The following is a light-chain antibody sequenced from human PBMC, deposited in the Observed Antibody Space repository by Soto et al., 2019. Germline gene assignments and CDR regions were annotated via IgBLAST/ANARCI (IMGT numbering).Light chain of an antibody. V-gene: IGKV1-39*01. CDR1: QSISTH. J-gene: IGKJ1*01. CDR3: QQSYTSWWT. CDR2: AAS. Sequence: DIQMTQSPSSLSASVGDRFAITCRASQSISTHLSWYQQKPGKAPKLLLYAASSLQSWVLSRFTGSGSGTDFTLTISSLQPEDFATYYCQQSYTSWWTFGQGTKVDIK.